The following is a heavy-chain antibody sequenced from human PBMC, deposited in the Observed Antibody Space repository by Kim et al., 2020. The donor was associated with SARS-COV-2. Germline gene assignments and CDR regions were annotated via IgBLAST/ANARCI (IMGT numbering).Heavy chain of an antibody. D-gene: IGHD5-18*01. V-gene: IGHV3-53*01. Sequence: GGSLRLSCAASELTVSSNHMNWVRQAPGKGLEWVSVIYSGGTKTYADSAKGRFTISRDSTKNTVNLQMNSLRADDAAVYYCARDPLGNGYSFSDYWGQET. CDR1: ELTVSSNH. J-gene: IGHJ4*02. CDR3: ARDPLGNGYSFSDY. CDR2: IYSGGTK.